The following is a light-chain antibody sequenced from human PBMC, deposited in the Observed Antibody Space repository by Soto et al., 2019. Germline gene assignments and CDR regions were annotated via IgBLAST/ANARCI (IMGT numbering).Light chain of an antibody. Sequence: QSVLTQPPSASGTPGQRVTISCSGSSSNIGSNSVNWYQQVPGTAPKVVIYDNHQRPSGVPDRFSGSKSGTSASLGISGLQPEDEGEYYCASWDNSLNGLVFGGGTKVTVL. CDR2: DNH. CDR3: ASWDNSLNGLV. V-gene: IGLV1-44*01. J-gene: IGLJ3*02. CDR1: SSNIGSNS.